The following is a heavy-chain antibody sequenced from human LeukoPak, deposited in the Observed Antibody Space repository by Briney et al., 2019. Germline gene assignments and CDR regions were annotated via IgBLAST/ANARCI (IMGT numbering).Heavy chain of an antibody. CDR1: GFTFDVYA. J-gene: IGHJ4*02. D-gene: IGHD6-19*01. Sequence: GGSLRLSWAASGFTFDVYAMHWVRHAPGKGLEWVQGFSWNSGSIGYADSVKGRFTISRDNAKNSLYLQMNSLRAEDTALYYCAKGAAVAGTSGAFDYWGQGTLVTVSS. CDR2: FSWNSGSI. V-gene: IGHV3-9*01. CDR3: AKGAAVAGTSGAFDY.